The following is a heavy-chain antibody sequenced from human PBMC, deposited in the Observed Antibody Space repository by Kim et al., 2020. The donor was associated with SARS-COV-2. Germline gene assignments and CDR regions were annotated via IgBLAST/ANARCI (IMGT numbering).Heavy chain of an antibody. Sequence: GGSLRLSCAVSGFTIINAWMSWVRQAPGKGLEWVGLTKIASERETPVYAAPVNGRFSISVDRSKNMVYLQLNSLKTEDTGVYYCAADSPQVGSGEFDFWGRGTLVTVST. CDR1: GFTIINAW. J-gene: IGHJ4*02. CDR2: TKIASERETP. CDR3: AADSPQVGSGEFDF. V-gene: IGHV3-15*01. D-gene: IGHD1-26*01.